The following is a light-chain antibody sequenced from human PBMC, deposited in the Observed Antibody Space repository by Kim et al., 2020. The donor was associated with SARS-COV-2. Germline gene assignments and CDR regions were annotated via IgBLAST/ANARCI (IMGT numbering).Light chain of an antibody. V-gene: IGLV2-11*01. J-gene: IGLJ3*02. CDR1: NRDVGGYNF. CDR3: CSFADNNNWV. Sequence: GQSVTISCTGTNRDVGGYNFVSWYQHHPGKAPELMIYDVTRRPSAVPHRFSGSKSGNTASLTISGLQAEDEADYYCCSFADNNNWVFGGGTQLTVL. CDR2: DVT.